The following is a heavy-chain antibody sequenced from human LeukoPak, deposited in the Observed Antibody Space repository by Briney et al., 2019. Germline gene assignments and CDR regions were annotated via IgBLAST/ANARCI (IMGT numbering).Heavy chain of an antibody. D-gene: IGHD3-22*01. CDR1: GFTFSNYA. CDR3: AKGLTMDDSSGYRITNWFDP. J-gene: IGHJ5*02. Sequence: GGSLRLACAASGFTFSNYAMSWVRQAPGKGLEWVSAISGSGGSTYYADSVKGRFTISRDNSKNTLYLQMNSLRAEDTAVYYCAKGLTMDDSSGYRITNWFDPWGRGTLVTVSS. CDR2: ISGSGGST. V-gene: IGHV3-23*01.